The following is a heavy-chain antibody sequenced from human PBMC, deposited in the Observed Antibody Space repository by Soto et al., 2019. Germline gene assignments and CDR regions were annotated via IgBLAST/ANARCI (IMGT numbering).Heavy chain of an antibody. D-gene: IGHD1-7*01. J-gene: IGHJ5*02. Sequence: GGSLRLSCAASGFTFSSYSMNWVRQAPGKGLEWVSSISSSSSYIYYADSVKGRFTISRDNAKNSLYLQMNSLRAADTAVYYCARGRGRELRNWFDPWGQGTLVTVSS. CDR3: ARGRGRELRNWFDP. V-gene: IGHV3-21*01. CDR1: GFTFSSYS. CDR2: ISSSSSYI.